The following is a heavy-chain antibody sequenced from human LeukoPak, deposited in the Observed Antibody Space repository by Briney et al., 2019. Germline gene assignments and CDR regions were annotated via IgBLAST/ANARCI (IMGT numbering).Heavy chain of an antibody. Sequence: SETLSLTCTVSGGSISSYYWSWIRQPPGKGLEWIGYIYYSGSTNYNPSLKSRVTISVDTSKNQFSLKLSSVTAADTAVYYCTRVSSSTLFDYCGQGTLVTVSS. CDR2: IYYSGST. D-gene: IGHD6-6*01. J-gene: IGHJ4*02. CDR1: GGSISSYY. V-gene: IGHV4-59*01. CDR3: TRVSSSTLFDY.